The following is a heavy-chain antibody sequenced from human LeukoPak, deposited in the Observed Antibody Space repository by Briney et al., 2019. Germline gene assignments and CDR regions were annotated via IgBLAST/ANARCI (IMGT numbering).Heavy chain of an antibody. CDR2: ISGSGGST. V-gene: IGHV3-23*01. D-gene: IGHD1-26*01. J-gene: IGHJ4*02. CDR1: GFTFSSYG. CDR3: AKITGWEPGAYYFDY. Sequence: PGGSLRLSCAASGFTFSSYGMSWVRQAPGKGLEWVSAISGSGGSTYYADSVRGRFTISRDNSKNTLYLQMNSLRAEDTAVYYCAKITGWEPGAYYFDYWGQGTLVTVSS.